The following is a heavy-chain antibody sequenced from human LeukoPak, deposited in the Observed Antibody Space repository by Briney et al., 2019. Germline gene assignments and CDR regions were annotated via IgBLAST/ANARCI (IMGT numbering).Heavy chain of an antibody. J-gene: IGHJ4*02. D-gene: IGHD3-10*01. V-gene: IGHV3-21*01. CDR1: GFTFSSYS. CDR3: ASSVRQTYYYGSGSYGRRGGFDY. CDR2: ISSSRSYI. Sequence: GGSLRLSCAASGFTFSSYSMNWVRQAPGKGLEWVSSISSSRSYIYYADSVKGRFTISRDNAKNSLYLQMNSLRAEDTAVYYCASSVRQTYYYGSGSYGRRGGFDYWGQGTLVTVSS.